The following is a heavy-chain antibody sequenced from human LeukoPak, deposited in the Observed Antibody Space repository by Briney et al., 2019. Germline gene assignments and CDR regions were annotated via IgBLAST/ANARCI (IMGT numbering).Heavy chain of an antibody. D-gene: IGHD2-2*02. CDR1: GFTFDDYA. Sequence: PGGSLRLSCAASGFTFDDYAMHWVRQAPGKGLEWVSGISWNSGSIGYADSVKGRFTISRDNAKNSLYLQMNSLRAEDTALYYCAKDASIAKYFQHWGQGTLVTVSS. V-gene: IGHV3-9*01. J-gene: IGHJ1*01. CDR2: ISWNSGSI. CDR3: AKDASIAKYFQH.